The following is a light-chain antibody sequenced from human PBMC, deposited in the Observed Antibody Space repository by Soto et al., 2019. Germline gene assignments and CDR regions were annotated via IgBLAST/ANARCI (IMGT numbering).Light chain of an antibody. CDR3: QQYYSTPRT. Sequence: DIVMTQSPDSLSVSLGERATTNCKSSQTVLYSSNKKNHLAWYQQRPGQPPKLLFSWASTRESGVPDRFSASGSGTDFTLSIGSLQAEDVAVYYCQQYYSTPRTFGQGTKVEIK. CDR2: WAS. CDR1: QTVLYSSNKKNH. J-gene: IGKJ1*01. V-gene: IGKV4-1*01.